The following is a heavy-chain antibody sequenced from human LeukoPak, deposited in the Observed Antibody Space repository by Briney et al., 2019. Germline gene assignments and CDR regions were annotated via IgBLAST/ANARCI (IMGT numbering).Heavy chain of an antibody. CDR1: GGSISSYC. D-gene: IGHD3-10*01. Sequence: PSETLSLTCTVSGGSISSYCWSWIRRPPGKGLEWIGYFCYSGSTNYNPSLKSRVTISVDTSKNQFSLKLTSVTAADTAVYFCARGLGKTMIRGVIVTDYWGQGTLVTVSS. CDR3: ARGLGKTMIRGVIVTDY. V-gene: IGHV4-59*01. J-gene: IGHJ4*02. CDR2: FCYSGST.